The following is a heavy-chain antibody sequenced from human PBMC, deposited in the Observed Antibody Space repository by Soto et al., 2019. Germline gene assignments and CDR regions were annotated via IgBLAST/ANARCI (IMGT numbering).Heavy chain of an antibody. D-gene: IGHD6-13*01. J-gene: IGHJ5*02. CDR1: GGSXXSSSYY. CDR3: ARSPYSSSWSKNWFDP. V-gene: IGHV4-39*07. Sequence: LSLTCTVSGGSXXSSSYYWGWIRQHPGKRLEWIGSIYYSGSTFYNPSLKSRVTISVDTSKYQFSLKLSSVTAADTAVYYCARSPYSSSWSKNWFDPWGQGTLVTVSS. CDR2: IYYSGST.